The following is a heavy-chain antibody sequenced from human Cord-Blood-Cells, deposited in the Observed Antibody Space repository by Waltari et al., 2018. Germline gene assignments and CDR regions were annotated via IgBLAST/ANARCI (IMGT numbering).Heavy chain of an antibody. CDR1: GSTFSSYG. CDR3: AKDGPSGLG. Sequence: QVQLVESGGGVVQPGRSLRLSCAASGSTFSSYGMHWVRQAPGKGLGWVAVVSCDGGNKYNACSVQCRFTISRDNSKNTLYLRVNGLRAEDTAVCYCAKDGPSGLGWGQGTLVTVSS. V-gene: IGHV3-30*18. CDR2: VSCDGGNK. D-gene: IGHD3-16*01. J-gene: IGHJ4*02.